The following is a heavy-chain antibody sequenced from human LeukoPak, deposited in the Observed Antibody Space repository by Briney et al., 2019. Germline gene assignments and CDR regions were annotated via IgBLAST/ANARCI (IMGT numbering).Heavy chain of an antibody. Sequence: GGSLRLSCAASGFTVSSNYMNWVRQAPGKGLEWVSVIYGGGNIYYADSVKGRFTISRDNSKNTLYLQMNSLRAEDTAVYYCAREFWAYDFWSGYSPGYYFDYWGQGTLVTVSS. CDR1: GFTVSSNY. CDR2: IYGGGNI. D-gene: IGHD3-3*01. J-gene: IGHJ4*02. V-gene: IGHV3-53*01. CDR3: AREFWAYDFWSGYSPGYYFDY.